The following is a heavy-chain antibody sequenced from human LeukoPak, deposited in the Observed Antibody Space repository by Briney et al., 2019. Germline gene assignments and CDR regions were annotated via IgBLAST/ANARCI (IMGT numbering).Heavy chain of an antibody. CDR1: GASFPGYY. CDR3: TTYYYDSSGYLN. D-gene: IGHD3-22*01. J-gene: IGHJ4*02. CDR2: ISHSGST. Sequence: TSETLSRTGAVYGASFPGYYWGWIGQRPGKGLEWIGEISHSGSTHYTPSLKSRVTISVDTSKTQFSLKLSSGTAADTAVYYCTTYYYDSSGYLNWGQGTLVTVSS. V-gene: IGHV4-34*01.